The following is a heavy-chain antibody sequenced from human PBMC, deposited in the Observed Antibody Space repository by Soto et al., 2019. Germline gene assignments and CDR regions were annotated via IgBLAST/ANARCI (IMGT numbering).Heavy chain of an antibody. D-gene: IGHD6-19*01. Sequence: QVQLVESGGGLVKPGGSLRLSRAASGFTFSDYYMSWIRQAPGKGLEWASYISSSSSYTNYADSVKGRFTISRDNAKNSLYLQMNSLRAEDTAVYYCAREMSGWYDWYFDLWGRGTLVTVSS. V-gene: IGHV3-11*06. CDR3: AREMSGWYDWYFDL. CDR2: ISSSSSYT. CDR1: GFTFSDYY. J-gene: IGHJ2*01.